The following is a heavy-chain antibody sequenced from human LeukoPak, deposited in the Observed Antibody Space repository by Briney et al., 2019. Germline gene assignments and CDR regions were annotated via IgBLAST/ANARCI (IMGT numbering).Heavy chain of an antibody. D-gene: IGHD3-10*01. CDR2: VTGGGDTT. Sequence: GSLRLSCAASGFTFSNYDMSWVRQAPGKGLEWVSAVTGGGDTTHYADSVKGRFTISRDNSKSTLYLQMNSLRAEDTAVYYCAKRGSYFGGFDYWGQGTLVTVSS. V-gene: IGHV3-23*01. CDR1: GFTFSNYD. CDR3: AKRGSYFGGFDY. J-gene: IGHJ4*02.